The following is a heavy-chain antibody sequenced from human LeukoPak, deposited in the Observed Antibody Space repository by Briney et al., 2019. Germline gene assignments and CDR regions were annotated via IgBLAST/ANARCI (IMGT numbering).Heavy chain of an antibody. V-gene: IGHV3-23*01. D-gene: IGHD4-17*01. CDR1: GFTFSSYA. CDR2: ISGSGGST. CDR3: AKDRSATVIATHFDY. J-gene: IGHJ4*02. Sequence: GGSLRLSCAASGFTFSSYAMSWVRQAPGKGLEWVSAISGSGGSTYYADSVKGRFTISRDNSKNTLYLQMNSLRAEDTAVYYCAKDRSATVIATHFDYWGQGTLVTVSS.